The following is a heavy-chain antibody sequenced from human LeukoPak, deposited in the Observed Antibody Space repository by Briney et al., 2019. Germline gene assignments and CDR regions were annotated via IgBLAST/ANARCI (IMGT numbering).Heavy chain of an antibody. CDR3: ARGGGAYYYDSSAYPE. CDR1: GGSISSGGYY. J-gene: IGHJ4*02. D-gene: IGHD3-22*01. V-gene: IGHV4-30-2*01. CDR2: IYHSGST. Sequence: SETLSLTCTVSGGSISSGGYYWSWIRQPPGKGLEWIGYIYHSGSTYYNPSLKSRVTISVDTSKNQFSLKLSSVTAADTAVYYCARGGGAYYYDSSAYPEWGQGTLVTVSS.